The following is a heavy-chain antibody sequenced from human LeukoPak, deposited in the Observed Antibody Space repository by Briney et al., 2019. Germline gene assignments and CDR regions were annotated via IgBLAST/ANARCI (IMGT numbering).Heavy chain of an antibody. CDR3: AREYDFWGGFDY. J-gene: IGHJ4*02. Sequence: SVKVSCKASGGTFSSYAISWVRQAPGQGLEWMGGIIPIFGTANYAQKFQGRVTITTDGSTSTAYMELSSLRSEDTAVYYCAREYDFWGGFDYWGQGTLVTVSS. V-gene: IGHV1-69*05. CDR1: GGTFSSYA. CDR2: IIPIFGTA. D-gene: IGHD3-3*01.